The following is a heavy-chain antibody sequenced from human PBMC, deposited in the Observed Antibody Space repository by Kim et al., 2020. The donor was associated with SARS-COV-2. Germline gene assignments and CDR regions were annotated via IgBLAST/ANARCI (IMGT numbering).Heavy chain of an antibody. J-gene: IGHJ5*02. Sequence: GGSLRLSCAASGFTFDDYAMHWVRQAPGKGLEWVSGISWNSGSIGYADSVKGRFTISRDNAKNSLYLQMNSLRAEDTALYYCAKQIAAAGNPFDPWGQGTLVTVSS. CDR3: AKQIAAAGNPFDP. D-gene: IGHD6-13*01. CDR2: ISWNSGSI. CDR1: GFTFDDYA. V-gene: IGHV3-9*01.